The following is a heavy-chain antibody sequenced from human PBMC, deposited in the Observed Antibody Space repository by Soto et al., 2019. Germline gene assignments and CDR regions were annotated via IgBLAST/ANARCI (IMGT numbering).Heavy chain of an antibody. J-gene: IGHJ3*02. CDR2: INWNGGST. Sequence: SLRLSCAASGFTFDDYGMSWVRQAPGKGLEWVSGINWNGGSTGYADSVKDRFTISRDNAKNSLYLQMNSLRAEDTALYYCARGLYCSGGSCYYAAFDIWGQGTMVTVSS. D-gene: IGHD2-15*01. CDR1: GFTFDDYG. CDR3: ARGLYCSGGSCYYAAFDI. V-gene: IGHV3-20*04.